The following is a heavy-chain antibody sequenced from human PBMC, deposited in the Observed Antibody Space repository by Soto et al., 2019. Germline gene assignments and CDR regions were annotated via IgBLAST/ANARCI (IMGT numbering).Heavy chain of an antibody. Sequence: QLELVESGGGVVHPGTSLRLSCAASGFSFNRFATHWVRQAPGKGLEWVALISSDGSHAMYADSVKGRFTISRENSKNRLYLQMNNLRVEDTALYFCAKDRVPVGSVVIIPYYFDVWGRGTLVTVSS. V-gene: IGHV3-30*18. CDR2: ISSDGSHA. D-gene: IGHD3-22*01. J-gene: IGHJ4*02. CDR1: GFSFNRFA. CDR3: AKDRVPVGSVVIIPYYFDV.